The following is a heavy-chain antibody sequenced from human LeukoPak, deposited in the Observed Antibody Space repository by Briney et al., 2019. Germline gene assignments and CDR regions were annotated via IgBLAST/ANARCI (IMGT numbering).Heavy chain of an antibody. V-gene: IGHV1-69*13. CDR1: GGTFSSYA. Sequence: ASVKVPCKASGGTFSSYAISWVRQAPGQGLEWMGGIIPIFGTANYAQKFQGRVTITADESTSTAYMELSSLRSEDTAVYYCARDLYGGNADWGQGTLVTVSS. D-gene: IGHD4-23*01. J-gene: IGHJ4*02. CDR2: IIPIFGTA. CDR3: ARDLYGGNAD.